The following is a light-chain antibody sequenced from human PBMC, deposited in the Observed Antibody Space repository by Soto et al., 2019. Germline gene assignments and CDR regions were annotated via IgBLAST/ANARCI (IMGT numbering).Light chain of an antibody. J-gene: IGLJ1*01. CDR1: SNTIGGYNV. Sequence: QSVLTQPASVSGSPGQSITISCTGTSNTIGGYNVVSWYQQHPGTAPKVIIYEGIKRPSGVSNRFSGSISGSTASLTIYGLQAEDEADYYCCSYVGATTYVFGTGTKVTVL. V-gene: IGLV2-23*01. CDR3: CSYVGATTYV. CDR2: EGI.